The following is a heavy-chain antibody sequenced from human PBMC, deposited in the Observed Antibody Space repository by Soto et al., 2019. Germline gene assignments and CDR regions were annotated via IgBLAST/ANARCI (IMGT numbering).Heavy chain of an antibody. Sequence: QVQLQQWGAGLLKPSETLSLTCAVYGGSFSGYYWSWIRQPPGKGLEWIGEINHSGSTNYNPSLKSRVTISVDTSKNQFSLKLSSVTAADTAVYYCARTTVFDAFDLWGQGTMVTVSS. D-gene: IGHD4-4*01. CDR3: ARTTVFDAFDL. CDR2: INHSGST. CDR1: GGSFSGYY. V-gene: IGHV4-34*01. J-gene: IGHJ3*01.